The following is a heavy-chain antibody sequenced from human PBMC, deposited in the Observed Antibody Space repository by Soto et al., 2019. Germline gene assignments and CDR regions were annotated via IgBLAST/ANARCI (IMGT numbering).Heavy chain of an antibody. D-gene: IGHD1-1*01. CDR3: ARVERGTATTVVDAFDI. CDR1: GGFVSSGSYY. Sequence: QVQLQQWGAGLLKPSETLSLTCAVYGGFVSSGSYYWSWIRQPPGKGLEWIGEIGHRGGTTFNPSLKSRVTISVDTSKNQFSLRMSSVTAADTALYYWARVERGTATTVVDAFDIWGPGTMVTVSS. CDR2: IGHRGGT. J-gene: IGHJ3*02. V-gene: IGHV4-34*01.